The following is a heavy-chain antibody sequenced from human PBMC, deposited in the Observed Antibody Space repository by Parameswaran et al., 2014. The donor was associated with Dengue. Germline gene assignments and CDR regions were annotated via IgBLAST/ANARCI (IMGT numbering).Heavy chain of an antibody. J-gene: IGHJ3*02. CDR2: FCTTGST. Sequence: RWIRQPPGKGLEWIGRFCTTGSTNYNPSLKSRVTISVDMSKNQFSLNLSSVTAADTAVYYCATNGDDLFDDAFDIWAKDNGH. CDR3: ATNGDDLFDDAFDI. D-gene: IGHD7-27*01. V-gene: IGHV4-61*02.